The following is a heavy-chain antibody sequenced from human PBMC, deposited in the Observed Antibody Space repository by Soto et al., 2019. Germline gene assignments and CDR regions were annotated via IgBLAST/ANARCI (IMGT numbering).Heavy chain of an antibody. D-gene: IGHD3-22*01. CDR2: ISAGGGST. CDR1: GFTFSRYA. CDR3: AKDYYDSSGYPTGLFDY. Sequence: EVQLLESGGGLVQPGGSLRLSCAASGFTFSRYAMNWVCQAPGKGLEWVSAISAGGGSTYYADSVKGRFTISRDNSKNTLYLQMNSLRAEDTAVYYCAKDYYDSSGYPTGLFDYWGQGTLVTVSS. V-gene: IGHV3-23*01. J-gene: IGHJ4*02.